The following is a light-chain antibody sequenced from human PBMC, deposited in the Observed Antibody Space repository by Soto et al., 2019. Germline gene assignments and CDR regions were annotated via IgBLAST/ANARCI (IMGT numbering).Light chain of an antibody. CDR2: DAS. Sequence: EIVLTQSPATLSLSPGERATLSCRASQSVGSYLGWYQHKPGKAPRLLIYDASNRAPGIPARFSGSGSGTDFTLTISSLEPEDSAVYYCQQRHMWPITFGQGTRLEI. V-gene: IGKV3-11*01. CDR1: QSVGSY. CDR3: QQRHMWPIT. J-gene: IGKJ5*01.